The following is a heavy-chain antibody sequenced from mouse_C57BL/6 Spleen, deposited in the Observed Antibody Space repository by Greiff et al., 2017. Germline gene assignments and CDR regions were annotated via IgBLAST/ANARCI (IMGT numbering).Heavy chain of an antibody. J-gene: IGHJ4*01. CDR3: ARNYGRGY. Sequence: QVQLKESGPELVKPGASVKISCKASGYAFSSSWMNWVKQRPGKGLEWIGRIYPGDGDTNYNGKFKGKATLTADKSSSTAYMQLSSLTSEDSAVYFCARNYGRGYWGQGTSVTVSS. CDR2: IYPGDGDT. CDR1: GYAFSSSW. V-gene: IGHV1-82*01.